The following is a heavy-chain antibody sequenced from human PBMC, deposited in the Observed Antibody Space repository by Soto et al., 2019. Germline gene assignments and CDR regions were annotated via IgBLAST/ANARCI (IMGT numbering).Heavy chain of an antibody. CDR1: GGSISSSSYY. CDR2: IYYSGST. J-gene: IGHJ4*02. Sequence: PSETLSLTCTVSGGSISSSSYYWGWIRQPPGKGLEWIGSIYYSGSTYYNPSLKSRVTISVDTSKNQFSLKLSSVTAADTAVYYCARRAREYYYDSSALTSVIYFDYWGQGTQVTVSS. CDR3: ARRAREYYYDSSALTSVIYFDY. D-gene: IGHD3-22*01. V-gene: IGHV4-39*01.